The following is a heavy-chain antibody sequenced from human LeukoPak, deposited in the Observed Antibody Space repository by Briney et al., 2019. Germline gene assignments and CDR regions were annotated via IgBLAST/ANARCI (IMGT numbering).Heavy chain of an antibody. D-gene: IGHD7-27*01. V-gene: IGHV1-2*02. CDR1: GGTFSSYG. CDR3: ARERTNWGSSHIGY. J-gene: IGHJ4*02. Sequence: GASVKVSCKASGGTFSSYGISWVRQAPGQGLEWMGWINPNSGGTNYAQKFQGRVTMTRDTSISTAYMELSRLRSDDTAVYYCARERTNWGSSHIGYWGQGTLVTVSS. CDR2: INPNSGGT.